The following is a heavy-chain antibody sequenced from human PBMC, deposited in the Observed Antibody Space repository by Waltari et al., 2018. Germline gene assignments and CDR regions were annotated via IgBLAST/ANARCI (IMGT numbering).Heavy chain of an antibody. Sequence: QVQLQESGPGLVKPSQTLSLTCTVSGGSISSGDYYWSWIRQPPGKGLEWIGEINHSGSTNYNPSLKSRVTISVDTSKNQFSLKLSSVTAADTAVYYCARGLIVGDPGGYWGQGTLVTVSS. V-gene: IGHV4-30-4*08. D-gene: IGHD1-26*01. CDR1: GGSISSGDYY. J-gene: IGHJ4*02. CDR3: ARGLIVGDPGGY. CDR2: INHSGST.